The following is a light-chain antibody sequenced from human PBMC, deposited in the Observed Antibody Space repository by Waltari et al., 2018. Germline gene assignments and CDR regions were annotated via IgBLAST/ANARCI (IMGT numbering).Light chain of an antibody. Sequence: DIQMTQSPSSLSTSVGDRVTISCRASYNVDVFLNWYQQKPGKAPKSLIYGASSLQSGVPSRFSGSGSGTDFTLTITSLQPEDSATYYCQQSHGFPFTFGQGTKLEIK. CDR1: YNVDVF. V-gene: IGKV1-39*01. J-gene: IGKJ2*01. CDR2: GAS. CDR3: QQSHGFPFT.